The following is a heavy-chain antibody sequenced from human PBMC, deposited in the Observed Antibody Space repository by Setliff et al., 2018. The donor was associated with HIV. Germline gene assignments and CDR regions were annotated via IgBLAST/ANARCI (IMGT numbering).Heavy chain of an antibody. V-gene: IGHV1-69*13. Sequence: GASVKVSCEASRGTFNRYTISWVRQAPGQGLEWMGGIIPMYGTTKYAKKFQGRVTLTADESTSTAYMELSGLKSEDTALYYCASAPPDIVATSDYWYFDVWGRGTLVTVSS. CDR1: RGTFNRYT. CDR3: ASAPPDIVATSDYWYFDV. CDR2: IIPMYGTT. J-gene: IGHJ2*01. D-gene: IGHD5-12*01.